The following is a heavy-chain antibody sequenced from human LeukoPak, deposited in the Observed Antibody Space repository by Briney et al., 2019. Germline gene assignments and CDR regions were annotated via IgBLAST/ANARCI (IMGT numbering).Heavy chain of an antibody. CDR2: VDSTTSTI. D-gene: IGHD3-22*01. CDR3: ARANSILPRQVITYFDS. CDR1: GFTFSYYS. Sequence: GESLRLSCAASGFTFSYYSLNWLRQAPAKGLEWISYVDSTTSTIYYADSVRGRFTISRDNAENSLFLQMNSLTDEDTAVYYCARANSILPRQVITYFDSWGQGTLVTVSS. J-gene: IGHJ4*02. V-gene: IGHV3-48*02.